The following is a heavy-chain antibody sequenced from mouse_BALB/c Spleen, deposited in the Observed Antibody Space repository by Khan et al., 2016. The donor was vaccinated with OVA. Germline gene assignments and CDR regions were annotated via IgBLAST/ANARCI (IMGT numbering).Heavy chain of an antibody. Sequence: EVQLQESGPGLVKPSQSLSLTCTVTGYSITSNYAWNWIRQYPGNKLEWMGYISYSGTTSYNPSLKSRISITPVTTNNHFFLQLNSVSTEDTATYCCARGNYHGYALDYWGQGTSVTVSS. V-gene: IGHV3-2*02. CDR1: GYSITSNYA. CDR2: ISYSGTT. D-gene: IGHD1-1*01. J-gene: IGHJ4*01. CDR3: ARGNYHGYALDY.